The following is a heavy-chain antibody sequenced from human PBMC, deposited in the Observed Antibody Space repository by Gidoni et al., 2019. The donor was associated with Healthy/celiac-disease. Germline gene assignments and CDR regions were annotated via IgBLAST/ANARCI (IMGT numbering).Heavy chain of an antibody. J-gene: IGHJ1*01. Sequence: QVQLVQSGAEVKKPGASVKVSCKASGYTFTSYYMHWVRQAPGQGLEWMGIINPSGGSTSYAQKFQGRVTMTRDTSTSTVYMELSSLRSEDTAVYYCARMVVEGIDAEYFQHWGQGTLVTVSS. CDR2: INPSGGST. V-gene: IGHV1-46*01. CDR1: GYTFTSYY. CDR3: ARMVVEGIDAEYFQH. D-gene: IGHD2-21*01.